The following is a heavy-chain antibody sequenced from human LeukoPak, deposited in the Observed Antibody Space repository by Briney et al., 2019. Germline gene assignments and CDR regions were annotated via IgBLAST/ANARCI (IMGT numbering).Heavy chain of an antibody. CDR2: IYRSGST. V-gene: IGHV4-38-2*02. CDR3: AGRRLERGYYYYMDV. D-gene: IGHD3-3*01. CDR1: GYSISSGYY. Sequence: TSETLSLTCTVSGYSISSGYYWGWIRQPPGKGLEWIGSIYRSGSTYFNPSLKSRVTISVDTSKNQFSLKLSSVTAADTAVYYCAGRRLERGYYYYMDVWGKGTTVTVSS. J-gene: IGHJ6*03.